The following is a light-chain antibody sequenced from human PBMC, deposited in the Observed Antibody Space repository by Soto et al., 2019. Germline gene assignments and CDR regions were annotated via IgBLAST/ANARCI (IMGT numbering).Light chain of an antibody. V-gene: IGLV2-8*01. CDR2: EVT. J-gene: IGLJ2*01. Sequence: QSVLTQPPSASGSPGQSVTISCPGTSSDVGGYKYVSWYQQHPGKAPKLMIYEVTKRPSGVPDRFSGSKSGNTASLTVSGLQAEDEADYFCSSYAGSNNVIFGGGTKVTVL. CDR3: SSYAGSNNVI. CDR1: SSDVGGYKY.